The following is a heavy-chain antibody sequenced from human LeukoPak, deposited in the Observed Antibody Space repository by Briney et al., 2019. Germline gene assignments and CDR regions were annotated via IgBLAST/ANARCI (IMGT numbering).Heavy chain of an antibody. Sequence: AGGSLSLSCAASGFTFSSYAMHWVRQAPGKGLEYVSAISSNGGSTYYANSVKGRFTISRDNSKNTLYLQMGSLRAEDMAVYYCARPGSDDAFDIWGQGTMVTVSS. CDR1: GFTFSSYA. CDR3: ARPGSDDAFDI. D-gene: IGHD3-10*01. CDR2: ISSNGGST. J-gene: IGHJ3*02. V-gene: IGHV3-64*01.